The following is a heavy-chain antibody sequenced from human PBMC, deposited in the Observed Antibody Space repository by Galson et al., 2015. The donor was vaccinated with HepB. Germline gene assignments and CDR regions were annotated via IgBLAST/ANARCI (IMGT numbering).Heavy chain of an antibody. CDR1: GYTFTSYG. Sequence: SVKVSCKASGYTFTSYGISWVRQAPGQGLEWMGWINAYNGNRKYGQKLQGRVTMTTYTSTNTAYLELWSLRSDDTAVFYCARGAPAATYYYYYYAMDVWGQGTTVTVSS. CDR2: INAYNGNR. J-gene: IGHJ6*02. D-gene: IGHD6-25*01. CDR3: ARGAPAATYYYYYYAMDV. V-gene: IGHV1-18*04.